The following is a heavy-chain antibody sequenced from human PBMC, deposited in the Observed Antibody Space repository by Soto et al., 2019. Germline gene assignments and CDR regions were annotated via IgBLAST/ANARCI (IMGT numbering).Heavy chain of an antibody. CDR3: AAEPVVAVSIDNWFDP. Sequence: SVKVSCKASGYTFTSYAMHWVRQAPGQRLEWIGWIVVGSGNTNYAQKFQERVTITRDMSTSTAYMELSSLRSEDTAVYYCAAEPVVAVSIDNWFDPWGQGTLVTVSS. D-gene: IGHD2-15*01. CDR2: IVVGSGNT. V-gene: IGHV1-58*02. J-gene: IGHJ5*02. CDR1: GYTFTSYA.